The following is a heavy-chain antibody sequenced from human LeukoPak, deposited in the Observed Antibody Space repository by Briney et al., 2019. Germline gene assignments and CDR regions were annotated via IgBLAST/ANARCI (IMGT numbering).Heavy chain of an antibody. V-gene: IGHV4-61*02. CDR3: ARLQLRHCSRTSCANEFGY. Sequence: SETLSLTCNVSGGSISSTDYYWSWVRQPAGKGLEWIGRIYISGSIDYNPSLNSPVTISLDTSKNQFSLKLTSVTAADTAVYYCARLQLRHCSRTSCANEFGYWGQGTLVTVSS. CDR1: GGSISSTDYY. D-gene: IGHD2-2*01. J-gene: IGHJ4*02. CDR2: IYISGSI.